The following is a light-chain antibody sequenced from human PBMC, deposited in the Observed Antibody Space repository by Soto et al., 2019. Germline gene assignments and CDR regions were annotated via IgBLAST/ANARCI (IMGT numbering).Light chain of an antibody. J-gene: IGLJ1*01. Sequence: QSVLTQPPSVSGAPGQRFIISCTGSSSNFGAGRDVHWYWQFPGEAPKFLISDSIHRPSGVPDRFSVSNSGASASPAITGLRAEDEGDYFCQSYGTSLSGLYVFGTRTKVTVL. CDR2: DSI. CDR3: QSYGTSLSGLYV. CDR1: SSNFGAGRD. V-gene: IGLV1-40*01.